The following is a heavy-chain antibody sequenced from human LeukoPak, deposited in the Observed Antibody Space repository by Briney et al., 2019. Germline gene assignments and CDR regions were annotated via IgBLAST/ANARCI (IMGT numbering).Heavy chain of an antibody. CDR2: IFHSGTT. J-gene: IGHJ6*03. CDR1: GDSISSDY. Sequence: PSDSLSLTCNVSGDSISSDYWSWIRQTPGKGLEWFGFIFHSGTTDYNPSLQSRATISIDTSRKSFSLKLLSVTAADTAVYYCARTRPQDYGTSYMDVWGTGATVTVSS. D-gene: IGHD4-17*01. CDR3: ARTRPQDYGTSYMDV. V-gene: IGHV4-59*08.